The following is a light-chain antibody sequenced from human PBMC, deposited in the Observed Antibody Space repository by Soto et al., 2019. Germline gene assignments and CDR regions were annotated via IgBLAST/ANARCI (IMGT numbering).Light chain of an antibody. J-gene: IGKJ4*02. CDR2: DAS. V-gene: IGKV3-11*01. CDR1: QSVTSY. CDR3: QQRSNWPRT. Sequence: EIVLTQSPATLSLSPGERATLSCMSSQSVTSYLTWHQQKAGQAPRLLIYDASNRATGIPARFSGSGSGTDFTLTISSLEPEDFAVYYCQQRSNWPRTFGGGTKVEIK.